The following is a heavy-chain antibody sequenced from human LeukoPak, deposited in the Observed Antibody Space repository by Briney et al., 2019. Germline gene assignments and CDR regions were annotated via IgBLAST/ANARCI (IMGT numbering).Heavy chain of an antibody. CDR1: GYSISNGYY. J-gene: IGHJ4*02. V-gene: IGHV4-38-2*02. CDR2: IYHSGST. CDR3: ARERAYTAMVTDFDY. D-gene: IGHD5-18*01. Sequence: SETLSLTCTVSGYSISNGYYWGWIRQPPGKGLEWIGSIYHSGSTYYNPSLKNRVTISVDPSKNQFSLKLSSVTAADTAVYYCARERAYTAMVTDFDYWGQGTLVTVSS.